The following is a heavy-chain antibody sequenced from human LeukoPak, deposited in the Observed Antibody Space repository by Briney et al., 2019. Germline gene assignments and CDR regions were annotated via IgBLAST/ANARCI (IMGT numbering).Heavy chain of an antibody. CDR2: INHSGST. CDR3: ARGLDIVVVVAATNYGMDV. CDR1: GGSFSGYY. V-gene: IGHV4-34*01. Sequence: PPETLSLTCAVYGGSFSGYYWSWIRQPPGKGLEWIGEINHSGSTNYNPSLKSRVTISVDTSKNQFSLKLSSVTAADTAVYYCARGLDIVVVVAATNYGMDVWGQGTTVTVSS. J-gene: IGHJ6*02. D-gene: IGHD2-15*01.